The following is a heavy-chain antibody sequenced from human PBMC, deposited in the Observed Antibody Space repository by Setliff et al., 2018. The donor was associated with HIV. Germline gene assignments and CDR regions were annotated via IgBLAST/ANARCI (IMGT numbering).Heavy chain of an antibody. CDR3: ARDGMRANYDILTGYYKSGQLDY. D-gene: IGHD3-9*01. J-gene: IGHJ4*02. CDR2: IYDSGST. V-gene: IGHV4-4*02. Sequence: SETLSLTCAVSGGSISSSNWWSWVRQPPGKGLEWIGEIYDSGSTNYNPSLKSRVTISVDKSKNQFSLKLRSVTAADTAVYYCARDGMRANYDILTGYYKSGQLDYWGQGTLVTVSS. CDR1: GGSISSSNW.